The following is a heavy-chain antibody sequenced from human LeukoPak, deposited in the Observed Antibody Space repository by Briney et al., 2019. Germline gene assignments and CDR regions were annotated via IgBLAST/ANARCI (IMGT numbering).Heavy chain of an antibody. CDR2: IHPNSGGT. CDR1: GYTFTGYY. CDR3: ARWGKYYYDSSGYYY. Sequence: ASLKVSCTASGYTFTGYYMHWVRQAPGQRLEWMGWIHPNSGGTKYAQRFQGRVTVTRDTSISTVYMELSRLRSDDTAVYYCARWGKYYYDSSGYYYWGQGTLVSVSS. V-gene: IGHV1-2*02. J-gene: IGHJ4*02. D-gene: IGHD3-22*01.